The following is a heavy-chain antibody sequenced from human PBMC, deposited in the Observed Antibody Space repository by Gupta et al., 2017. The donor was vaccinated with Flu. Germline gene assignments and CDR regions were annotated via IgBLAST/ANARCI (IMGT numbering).Heavy chain of an antibody. D-gene: IGHD3-10*01. V-gene: IGHV1-69*01. CDR3: ARESVYYYGSGTYYNVDYYYGMDV. J-gene: IGHJ6*02. CDR2: IIPSYGTT. CDR1: GGTFLHYA. Sequence: QVQLVQSGAEVTKPGSSVKVSCKPPGGTFLHYAISWVGQAPGKGLEWMGGIIPSYGTTVDAENFQGRVTINADESTSTAYMELSSLRSEDTALYYCARESVYYYGSGTYYNVDYYYGMDVGGQGTPVTGSS.